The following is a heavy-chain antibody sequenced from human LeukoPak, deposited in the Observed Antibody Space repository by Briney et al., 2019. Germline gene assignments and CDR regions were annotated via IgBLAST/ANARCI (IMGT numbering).Heavy chain of an antibody. V-gene: IGHV4-59*08. CDR2: IYYSGST. Sequence: SETLSLTFTGTGCCISSYYWSWIRQPPGNGLDWIGYIYYSGSTNYNPSLKSRVTISVDTSKKQFSLKLSSVTAADTAVYYCARGYSSSSGRPDYWGQGTLVTVSS. D-gene: IGHD6-6*01. CDR1: GCCISSYY. J-gene: IGHJ4*02. CDR3: ARGYSSSSGRPDY.